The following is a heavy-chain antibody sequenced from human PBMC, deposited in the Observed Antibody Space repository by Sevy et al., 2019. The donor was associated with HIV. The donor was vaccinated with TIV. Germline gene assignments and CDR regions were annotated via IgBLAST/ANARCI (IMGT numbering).Heavy chain of an antibody. CDR3: ATTKDYYESSGYPFDY. CDR2: FDPEDDEK. CDR1: GRTLTQLS. V-gene: IGHV1-24*01. J-gene: IGHJ4*02. D-gene: IGHD5-12*01. Sequence: ASVKVSCKVSGRTLTQLSIHWVRQAPGKGLEWMGTFDPEDDEKIYAQKFQGRVTMTEDTSTDTAYMELSRLRSEDTAVYYCATTKDYYESSGYPFDYWGQETLVTVSS.